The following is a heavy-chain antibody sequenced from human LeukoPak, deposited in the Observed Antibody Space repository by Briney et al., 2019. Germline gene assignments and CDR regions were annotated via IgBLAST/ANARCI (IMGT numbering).Heavy chain of an antibody. CDR1: GYTFTSYD. J-gene: IGHJ1*01. CDR3: AREERYFQH. V-gene: IGHV1-69*04. Sequence: SVKVSCKASGYTFTSYDINWVRQATGQGLEWMGRIIPVLGIANYAQKFQGRVTITADKSTSTAYMELRSLRSDDTAVYYCAREERYFQHWGQGTLVTVSS. D-gene: IGHD1-14*01. CDR2: IIPVLGIA.